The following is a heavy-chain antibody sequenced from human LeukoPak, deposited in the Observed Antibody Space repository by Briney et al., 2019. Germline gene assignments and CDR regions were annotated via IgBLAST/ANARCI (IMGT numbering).Heavy chain of an antibody. CDR2: ISYDGSNK. V-gene: IGHV3-30*01. Sequence: PGGSLRLSCAASGFTFSSYAMHWVRQAPGKGLEWVAVISYDGSNKYYADSVKGRFTISRDSSKNTLYLQMNSLRAEDTAVYYCARDRYRSLDYWGQGTLVTVSS. D-gene: IGHD3-16*02. CDR1: GFTFSSYA. CDR3: ARDRYRSLDY. J-gene: IGHJ4*02.